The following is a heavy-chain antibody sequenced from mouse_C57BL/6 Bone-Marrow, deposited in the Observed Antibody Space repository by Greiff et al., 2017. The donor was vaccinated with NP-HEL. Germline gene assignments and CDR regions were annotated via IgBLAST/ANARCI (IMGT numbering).Heavy chain of an antibody. CDR2: LNTNYGTT. Sequence: EVKLMESGPELVKPGASVKISCKASGYSFTDYNMNWVKQSNGKSLEWIGVLNTNYGTTSYNQKFKGKATLTVDQSSSTAYMQLNSLTSEDSAVYYCAVLLRDPYYAMDYWGQGTSVTVSS. J-gene: IGHJ4*01. CDR1: GYSFTDYN. CDR3: AVLLRDPYYAMDY. D-gene: IGHD1-1*01. V-gene: IGHV1-39*01.